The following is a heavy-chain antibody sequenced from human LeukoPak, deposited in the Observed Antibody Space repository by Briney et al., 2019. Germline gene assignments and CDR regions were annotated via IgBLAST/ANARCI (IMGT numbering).Heavy chain of an antibody. J-gene: IGHJ5*02. CDR2: IYPGDSDT. D-gene: IGHD3-10*01. CDR1: GYSFTSYW. CDR3: ARSQVVRGALRWFDP. V-gene: IGHV5-51*01. Sequence: GESLKISCKGSGYSFTSYWIGWVRQMPGKGLEWMGIIYPGDSDTRYSPSFQGQVTISADKSISTAYLQWSSLKASDTAMYYCARSQVVRGALRWFDPWGQGTLVTVSS.